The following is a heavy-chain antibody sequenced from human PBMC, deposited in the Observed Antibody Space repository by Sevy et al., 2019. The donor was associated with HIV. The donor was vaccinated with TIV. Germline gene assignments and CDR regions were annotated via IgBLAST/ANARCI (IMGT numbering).Heavy chain of an antibody. V-gene: IGHV3-23*01. Sequence: QLGGSLRLSCAGSGFIFNSYVMSWVRQAPGEGLEWVSGISGSGGSTYYADSVKGRFTISRDNFNKKVYLEMNSLRAEDTAVYYCAGSHQLPIDYWGQGTLVTVSS. CDR2: ISGSGGST. J-gene: IGHJ4*02. CDR3: AGSHQLPIDY. CDR1: GFIFNSYV. D-gene: IGHD2-2*01.